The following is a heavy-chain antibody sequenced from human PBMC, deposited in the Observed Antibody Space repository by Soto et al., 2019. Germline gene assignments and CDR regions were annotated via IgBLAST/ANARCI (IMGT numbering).Heavy chain of an antibody. CDR3: ARAHGDYDNWFDP. V-gene: IGHV4-59*01. CDR2: IYYSGST. J-gene: IGHJ5*02. D-gene: IGHD4-17*01. Sequence: PSETLSLTCTVSGGSISSFYWSWIRQPPGKGLEWIGYIYYSGSTNYNPSLKSRVTISVDTSKNQFSLKLSSVTAADTAVYYCARAHGDYDNWFDPWGQGTLVTVSS. CDR1: GGSISSFY.